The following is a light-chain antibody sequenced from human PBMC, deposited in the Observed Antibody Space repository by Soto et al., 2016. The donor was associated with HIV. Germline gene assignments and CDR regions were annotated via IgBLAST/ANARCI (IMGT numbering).Light chain of an antibody. CDR1: HSTSTS. CDR3: QQYNSYSGX. J-gene: IGKJ1*01. Sequence: DIQMTQSPSTLSASVGDRVTITCRASHSTSTSLAWYQQKPGKAPKLLIYQASSLESGVPSRFSGSGSGTEFSLTISSLQPDDYATYYSQQYNSYSGXFGQGTKVEVK. CDR2: QAS. V-gene: IGKV1-5*03.